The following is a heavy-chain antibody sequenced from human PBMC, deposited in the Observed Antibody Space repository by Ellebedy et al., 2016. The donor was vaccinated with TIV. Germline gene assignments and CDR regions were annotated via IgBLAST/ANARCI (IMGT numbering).Heavy chain of an antibody. CDR1: GGSFSGYY. J-gene: IGHJ4*02. CDR3: ASTGLHYFDY. V-gene: IGHV4-34*01. CDR2: INHSGST. D-gene: IGHD3-10*01. Sequence: SETLSLTXAVYGGSFSGYYWSWIRQPPGKGLEWIGEINHSGSTNYNPSLKSRVTISVDTSKNQFSLKLSSVTAADTAVYYCASTGLHYFDYWGQGTLVTVSS.